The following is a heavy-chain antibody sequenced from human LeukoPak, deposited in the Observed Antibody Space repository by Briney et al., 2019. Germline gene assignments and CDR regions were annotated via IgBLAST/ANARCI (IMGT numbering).Heavy chain of an antibody. D-gene: IGHD3/OR15-3a*01. CDR1: GGSISSYY. CDR3: ARRVDYYFDY. J-gene: IGHJ4*02. V-gene: IGHV4-59*08. CDR2: IYYSGST. Sequence: SETLSLTCTVSGGSISSYYWSWIRQPPGKGLEWIGYIYYSGSTNYNPSLKSRVTISVDTSKNQFSLKLSSVTAADTAVYYCARRVDYYFDYWGQGALVTVSS.